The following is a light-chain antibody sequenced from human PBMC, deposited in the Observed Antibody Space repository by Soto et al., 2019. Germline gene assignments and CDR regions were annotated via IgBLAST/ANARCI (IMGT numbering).Light chain of an antibody. CDR1: QSLRSS. CDR2: DAS. J-gene: IGKJ1*01. V-gene: IGKV3-15*01. CDR3: KQYNNWLHT. Sequence: ITKSPDTLSLSLGERATLSCRASQSLRSSLAWYQQKPGQAPRLLIYDASTRATGIPARFSGSGSGTDFTLTISGLQSEDFAVYYCKQYNNWLHTFGQGTNLDIK.